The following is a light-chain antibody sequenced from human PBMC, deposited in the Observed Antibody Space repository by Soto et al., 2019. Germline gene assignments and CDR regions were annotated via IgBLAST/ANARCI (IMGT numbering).Light chain of an antibody. CDR2: VGTGGIVG. Sequence: QSALTQPPSASASLGASVTLTCTLSSGYSNYKVDWYQQRPGKGPRFVMRVGTGGIVGSKGDGIPDRFSVLGSGLNRYLTIKNIQEEDESDYHCGADHGSGSNFVQVFGGGTKVTVL. CDR3: GADHGSGSNFVQV. CDR1: SGYSNYK. J-gene: IGLJ2*01. V-gene: IGLV9-49*01.